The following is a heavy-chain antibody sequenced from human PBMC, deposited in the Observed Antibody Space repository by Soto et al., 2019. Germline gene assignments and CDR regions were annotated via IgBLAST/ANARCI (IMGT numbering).Heavy chain of an antibody. CDR3: AKVKSSSSVGWFDS. Sequence: QVQLVESGGNVVQPGKSLRLTCAASGFSFSSFALHWVRQAPGKGLEWVGVISYNGSKKYYADSVRGRFNISRDNSEKKLYLQMSSLRREDTAVYYCAKVKSSSSVGWFDSWGRGTAVIVSS. CDR1: GFSFSSFA. V-gene: IGHV3-30*18. CDR2: ISYNGSKK. D-gene: IGHD2-2*01. J-gene: IGHJ5*01.